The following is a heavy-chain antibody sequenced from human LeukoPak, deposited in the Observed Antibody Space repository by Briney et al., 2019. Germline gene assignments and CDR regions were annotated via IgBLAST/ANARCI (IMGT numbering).Heavy chain of an antibody. J-gene: IGHJ4*02. CDR1: GDSISGSSYY. Sequence: SETLSLTCTVSGDSISGSSYYWGWIRQPPGKGLEWIGNIYYSGSTYYNPSLKSRVTISVDTSKNQFSLELNSVTAADTAVYYCARLPAITSFGVFIKGYFDYWGQGTLVTVSS. CDR2: IYYSGST. V-gene: IGHV4-39*01. D-gene: IGHD3-3*01. CDR3: ARLPAITSFGVFIKGYFDY.